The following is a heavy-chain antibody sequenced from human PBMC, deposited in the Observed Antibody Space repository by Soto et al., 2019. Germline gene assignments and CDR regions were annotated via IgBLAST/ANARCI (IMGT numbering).Heavy chain of an antibody. V-gene: IGHV4-59*12. CDR1: GGTISSYY. CDR3: AREMGAGRRSNPLHNWFDP. Sequence: SETLSLTCSVSGGTISSYYWSWIRQPPGKGLEWIGYIYSRGTTSYNPSLKSRATILVDTSKNQFSLRLTSVTATDTAVYYCAREMGAGRRSNPLHNWFDPWGQGTLVTVSS. CDR2: IYSRGTT. J-gene: IGHJ5*02. D-gene: IGHD1-26*01.